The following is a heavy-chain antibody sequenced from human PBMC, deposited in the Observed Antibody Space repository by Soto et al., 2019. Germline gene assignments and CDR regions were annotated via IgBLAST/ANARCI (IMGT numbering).Heavy chain of an antibody. CDR2: IIPMFGTP. D-gene: IGHD3-16*01. Sequence: ASVKVSCKAAAGTFRSYAMSWVRQAPGQGLEWMGGIIPMFGTPNYAQNFKGRLTITADESTRTAYMELSSLRSEDTAVYYCARDRVAGIWGDAFDIWGQGTMVTVSS. V-gene: IGHV1-69*13. CDR3: ARDRVAGIWGDAFDI. J-gene: IGHJ3*02. CDR1: AGTFRSYA.